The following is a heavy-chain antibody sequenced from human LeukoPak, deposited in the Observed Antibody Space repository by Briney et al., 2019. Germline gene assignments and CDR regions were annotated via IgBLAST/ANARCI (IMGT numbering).Heavy chain of an antibody. CDR2: ISSSSSYI. J-gene: IGHJ4*02. CDR1: GFTFSSYA. CDR3: AREAAAGSDA. V-gene: IGHV3-21*01. Sequence: PGGSLRLSCAASGFTFSSYAMSWVRQAPGKGLEWVSSISSSSSYIYYADSVKGRFTISRDNAKNSLYLQMNSLRAEDTAVYYCAREAAAGSDAWGQGTLVTVSS. D-gene: IGHD6-13*01.